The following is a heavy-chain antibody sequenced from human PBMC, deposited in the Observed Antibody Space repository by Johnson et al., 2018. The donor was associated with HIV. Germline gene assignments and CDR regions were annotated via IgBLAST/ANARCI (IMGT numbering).Heavy chain of an antibody. D-gene: IGHD7-27*01. J-gene: IGHJ3*02. Sequence: MQLVESGGGLVKPGGSLRLSCAASGFTFSDYYMSWIRQAPGKGLEWVSAIGTAGDTYYPGSVKGRFTISRENAKNSLYLQMNSLRAGDTAVYYCARGLTGDDAFDIWGQGTMVTVSS. CDR1: GFTFSDYY. CDR3: ARGLTGDDAFDI. V-gene: IGHV3-13*01. CDR2: IGTAGDT.